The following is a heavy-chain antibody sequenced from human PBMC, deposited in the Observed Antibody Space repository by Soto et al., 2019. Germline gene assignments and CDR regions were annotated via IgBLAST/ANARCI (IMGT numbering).Heavy chain of an antibody. CDR2: VTHDGTER. J-gene: IGHJ4*02. CDR1: GFTLSGHG. D-gene: IGHD3-10*01. V-gene: IGHV3-30*03. Sequence: QVQLVASGGGVVQPGRSLSLSCAASGFTLSGHGLHWVRQAPGKGLEWVAVVTHDGTERHYPDSVKGRFTITRDISKNTIYLQMNSLRVEDTAMYYCAREKNSGYYRTVDYWGQGTLVTVSS. CDR3: AREKNSGYYRTVDY.